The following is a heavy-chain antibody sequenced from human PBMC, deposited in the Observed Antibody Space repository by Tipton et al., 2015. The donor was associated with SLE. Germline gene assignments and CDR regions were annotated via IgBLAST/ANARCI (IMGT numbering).Heavy chain of an antibody. J-gene: IGHJ5*02. V-gene: IGHV4-59*01. Sequence: GLVKPSETLSLTCTVAGGSISSYYWTWIRQPPGKGLEWIGYIYYSGSTNYNPSLKSQVTMSVDTSKNQFSLKLSSVTAADTAIYYCARDASGGYNWFDPWGQGAPVTVSS. CDR3: ARDASGGYNWFDP. D-gene: IGHD6-19*01. CDR2: IYYSGST. CDR1: GGSISSYY.